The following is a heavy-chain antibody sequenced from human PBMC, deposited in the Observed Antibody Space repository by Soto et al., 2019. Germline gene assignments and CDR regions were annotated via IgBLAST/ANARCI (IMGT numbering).Heavy chain of an antibody. CDR2: INHSGST. D-gene: IGHD3-10*01. Sequence: SEPLSLTCAVYGGTFSGYYWSWIRQPPGKGLEWIGEINHSGSTNYNPSLKSRVTISVDTSKNQFSLKLSSVTAADTAVYYCARKRGWFGDWWFDPWGQGTLVTVSS. J-gene: IGHJ5*02. CDR1: GGTFSGYY. V-gene: IGHV4-34*01. CDR3: ARKRGWFGDWWFDP.